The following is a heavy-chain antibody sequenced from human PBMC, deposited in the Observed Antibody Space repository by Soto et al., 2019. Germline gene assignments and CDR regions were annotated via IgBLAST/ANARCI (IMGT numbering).Heavy chain of an antibody. CDR3: ARVWGYYFES. D-gene: IGHD1-26*01. V-gene: IGHV3-53*02. J-gene: IGHJ4*02. Sequence: EVNLVETGGAFIQPGGSLTLSCAVSGFSVSTNYMAWVRQGPGKGLEWVSVIYTGGTTHYANSVTGRFTFSRDTSKNILYLHLNSLTTDVTATYYCARVWGYYFESWGQGTLVAVTS. CDR1: GFSVSTNY. CDR2: IYTGGTT.